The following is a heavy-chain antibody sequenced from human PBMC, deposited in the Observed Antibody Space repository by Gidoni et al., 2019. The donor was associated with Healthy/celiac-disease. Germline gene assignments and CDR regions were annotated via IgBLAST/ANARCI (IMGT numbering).Heavy chain of an antibody. V-gene: IGHV1-46*01. CDR3: ARDQGGYSSGWLLDAFDI. Sequence: QVQLVQSGAEVKKPGASVKVSCKASGYTFTSYYMHWVRQAPGQGLEWMGIINPSGGSTSYAQKFQGRVTMTRDTSTSTVYMELSSLRSEDTAVYYCARDQGGYSSGWLLDAFDIWGQGTMVTVSS. D-gene: IGHD6-19*01. J-gene: IGHJ3*02. CDR1: GYTFTSYY. CDR2: INPSGGST.